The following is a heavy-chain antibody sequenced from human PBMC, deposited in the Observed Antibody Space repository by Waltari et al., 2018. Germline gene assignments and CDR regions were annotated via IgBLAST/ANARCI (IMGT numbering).Heavy chain of an antibody. V-gene: IGHV4-39*01. D-gene: IGHD6-6*01. CDR2: IYYSGST. J-gene: IGHJ4*02. Sequence: QLQLQESGPGLVKPSETLSLTCTVSGGSISSSSYYWGWIRQPPGKGLEWIGSIYYSGSTYYNPSLKSRVTISVDTSKNQFSLKLSSVTAADTAVYYCARGFVAARHFDYWGQGTLVTVSS. CDR3: ARGFVAARHFDY. CDR1: GGSISSSSYY.